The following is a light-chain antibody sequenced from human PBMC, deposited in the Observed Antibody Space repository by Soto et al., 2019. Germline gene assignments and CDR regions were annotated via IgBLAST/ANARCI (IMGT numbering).Light chain of an antibody. Sequence: EIVVTQSPATLSVSPGEGATLSCRASQSVSYNVAWYQQRPGQAPRLLIYRASTRAPGIPARFSGTGSGTEFTLTITRLQSEDVAIYYCQQYNNWPPWTFGPGTKVAIK. CDR1: QSVSYN. CDR2: RAS. CDR3: QQYNNWPPWT. J-gene: IGKJ1*01. V-gene: IGKV3-15*01.